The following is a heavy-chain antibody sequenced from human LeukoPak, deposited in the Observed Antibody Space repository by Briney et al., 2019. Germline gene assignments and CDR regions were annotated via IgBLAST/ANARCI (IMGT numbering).Heavy chain of an antibody. CDR3: ARSILHSGGSCCWYYFDY. CDR2: IYYSGNT. Sequence: SETLSLTCTVSGGSISSYYWSWIRQPPGKGLEWIGYIYYSGNTDYNASLKSRVTMSVDTSKNQFSLKLSSVTAADTAVYYCARSILHSGGSCCWYYFDYWGQGTLVTVSS. D-gene: IGHD2-15*01. V-gene: IGHV4-59*01. CDR1: GGSISSYY. J-gene: IGHJ4*02.